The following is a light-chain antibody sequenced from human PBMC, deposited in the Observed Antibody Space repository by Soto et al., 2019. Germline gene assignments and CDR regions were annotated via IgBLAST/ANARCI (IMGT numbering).Light chain of an antibody. J-gene: IGLJ3*02. CDR3: SSYAGNNVL. CDR2: EVT. V-gene: IGLV2-8*01. Sequence: QSALTQPPSASGSPGQSVTISCTGSSSDVGRFDYVSWYQHHPGKVPKLMIFEVTKRPSGVPDRFSGSKSGNTASLTVSGLQAEDEADYYCSSYAGNNVLFGGGTKLTVL. CDR1: SSDVGRFDY.